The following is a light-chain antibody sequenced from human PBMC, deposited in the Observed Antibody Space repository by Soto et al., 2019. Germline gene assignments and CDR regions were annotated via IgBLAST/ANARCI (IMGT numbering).Light chain of an antibody. J-gene: IGKJ4*01. CDR3: QQRSNWPLT. CDR2: HAS. V-gene: IGKV3-11*01. CDR1: HSVTTY. Sequence: IVLTQSPATLSLSPGDRATLSCRASHSVTTYLGWYQQKPGQPPRLLIYHASQRATGVPARFSGSGSGTDFTLTISSLEPEDSAIYFCQQRSNWPLTFGGGTRVEI.